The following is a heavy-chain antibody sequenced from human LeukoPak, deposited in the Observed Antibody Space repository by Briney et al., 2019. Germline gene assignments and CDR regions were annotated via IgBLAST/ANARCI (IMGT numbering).Heavy chain of an antibody. CDR2: IYYSGST. V-gene: IGHV4-59*01. CDR3: ARGVGRWLHGDY. Sequence: SETLSLTCTVSGRSISSYYWSWIRQPPGKGLEWIGNIYYSGSTNYNPSLRSRVTISLDTSKNQFSLKRTAVSAADTAVYYCARGVGRWLHGDYWGQGTLVTVSS. J-gene: IGHJ4*02. CDR1: GRSISSYY. D-gene: IGHD5-24*01.